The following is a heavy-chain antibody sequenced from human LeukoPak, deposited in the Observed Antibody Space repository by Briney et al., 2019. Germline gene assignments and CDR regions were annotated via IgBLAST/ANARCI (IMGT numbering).Heavy chain of an antibody. Sequence: SGGSLRLSCAASGFTFSSYSMNWVRQAPGKGLEWVSYISSSSSTIYYGDSVKGRFTISRDNAKNSLYLQMNSLRAEDTAVYYCARGENWGSRVADYWGQGTLVTVSS. CDR1: GFTFSSYS. V-gene: IGHV3-48*01. CDR3: ARGENWGSRVADY. D-gene: IGHD7-27*01. J-gene: IGHJ4*02. CDR2: ISSSSSTI.